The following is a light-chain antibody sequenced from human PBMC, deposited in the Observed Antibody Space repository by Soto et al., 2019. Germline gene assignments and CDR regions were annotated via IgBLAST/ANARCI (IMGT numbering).Light chain of an antibody. CDR1: SSDVGGYNS. CDR2: DVD. V-gene: IGLV2-14*03. CDR3: SSYASSSTLAV. J-gene: IGLJ2*01. Sequence: QSALTQPASVSGSPGQSITISCTGTSSDVGGYNSVSRYQLHPGKAPKLMIYDVDKRPSRVSNRFSASKSGNTASLTISELQAEDEADYYCSSYASSSTLAVFGGGTKLTVL.